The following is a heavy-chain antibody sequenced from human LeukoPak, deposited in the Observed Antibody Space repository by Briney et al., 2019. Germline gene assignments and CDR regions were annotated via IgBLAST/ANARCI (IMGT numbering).Heavy chain of an antibody. CDR1: GFTFSSHW. D-gene: IGHD6-13*01. Sequence: GGSLRLSCAASGFTFSSHWMSWVRQAPGKGLEWVANIKQDGSEKYFVDSVKGRFTISRDNAKNSLYLQMNSLRAEDTAVYYCARGLEQQLVTNFDYWGQGTLVTVSS. V-gene: IGHV3-7*01. CDR3: ARGLEQQLVTNFDY. CDR2: IKQDGSEK. J-gene: IGHJ4*02.